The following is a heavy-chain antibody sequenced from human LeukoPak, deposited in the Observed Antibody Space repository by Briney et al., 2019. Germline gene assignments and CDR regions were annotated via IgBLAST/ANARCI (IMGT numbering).Heavy chain of an antibody. CDR2: ISYDGSNK. CDR3: AKDGSRSHYYDSSGYLRPLGYYGMDV. Sequence: QTGGSLRLSCAASGFTFSSYAMHWVRQAPGKGLEWVAVISYDGSNKYYADSVKGRFTISRDNSKNTLYLQMNSLRAEDTAVYYCAKDGSRSHYYDSSGYLRPLGYYGMDVWGQGTTVTVSS. J-gene: IGHJ6*02. V-gene: IGHV3-30-3*01. D-gene: IGHD3-22*01. CDR1: GFTFSSYA.